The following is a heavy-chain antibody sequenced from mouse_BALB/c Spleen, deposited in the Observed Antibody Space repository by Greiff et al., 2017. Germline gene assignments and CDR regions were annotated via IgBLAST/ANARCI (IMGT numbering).Heavy chain of an antibody. J-gene: IGHJ1*01. D-gene: IGHD1-1*01. CDR2: IYPGDGST. CDR3: ARLTTGFDG. Sequence: VQLQQSGPELVKPGAPLPLPPTPPAYPFTSYALNRVKQRPGQGLEWIGWIYPGDGSTKYHEKFKGKATLTADKSSSTAYMQLSSLTSENSAVYFCARLTTGFDGWGAGTTVTVSS. CDR1: AYPFTSYA. V-gene: IGHV1S56*01.